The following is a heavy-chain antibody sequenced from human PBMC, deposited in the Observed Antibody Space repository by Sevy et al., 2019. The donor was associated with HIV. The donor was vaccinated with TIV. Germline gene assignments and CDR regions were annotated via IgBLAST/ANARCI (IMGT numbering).Heavy chain of an antibody. D-gene: IGHD2-21*02. Sequence: GGSLRLSCAASGFTVSSNYMSWVRQAPGKGLEWVSVIYSGGRTYYVDPVKGRFTISRDNSKNTLYRQMNSLRAEDTAVYYCARDFCGGDCYDYYYYYMAFWGKGTTVTVSS. CDR3: ARDFCGGDCYDYYYYYMAF. J-gene: IGHJ6*03. V-gene: IGHV3-66*02. CDR1: GFTVSSNY. CDR2: IYSGGRT.